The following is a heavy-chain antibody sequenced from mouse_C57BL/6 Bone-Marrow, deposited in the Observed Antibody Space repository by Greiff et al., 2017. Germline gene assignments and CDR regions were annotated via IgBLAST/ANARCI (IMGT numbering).Heavy chain of an antibody. CDR3: TALGFAY. V-gene: IGHV14-4*01. CDR1: GFNIKDDY. Sequence: EVQLQESGAELVRPGASVKLSCTASGFNIKDDYMHWVKQRPEQGLEWIGWIDPENGDTEYASKFQGKATITADTSSNTAYLQRSSLTSEDTAVYYCTALGFAYWGQGTLVTVSA. J-gene: IGHJ3*01. CDR2: IDPENGDT.